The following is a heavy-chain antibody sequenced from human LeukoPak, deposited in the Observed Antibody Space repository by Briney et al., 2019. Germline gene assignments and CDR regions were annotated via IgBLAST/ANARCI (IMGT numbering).Heavy chain of an antibody. J-gene: IGHJ4*02. CDR1: PGSISSSSYY. V-gene: IGHV4-39*01. CDR3: ASPRAIAIGAPWY. Sequence: SETLSLTCTVSPGSISSSSYYWGWIRQPPGKGLEWIGSIYYSGSTYYNPSLKSRVTISVDTSKNQFSLKLSSVTAADTAVYYCASPRAIAIGAPWYWGQGTLVTVSS. CDR2: IYYSGST. D-gene: IGHD2-21*01.